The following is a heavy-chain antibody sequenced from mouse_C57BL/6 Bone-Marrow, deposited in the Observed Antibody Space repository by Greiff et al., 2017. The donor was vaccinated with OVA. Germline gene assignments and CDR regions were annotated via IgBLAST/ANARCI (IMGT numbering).Heavy chain of an antibody. CDR3: AQIDLREFAY. J-gene: IGHJ3*01. Sequence: QVTLKVCGPGILQPSQTLSLTCSFSGFSLSTSNMGIGWIRQPSGKGLEWLAHLWWNDDKYYNPSLKSRLPIFQATSNNQVFRKITSVDTAETATDYCAQIDLREFAYWGQGTMVTVSA. CDR1: GFSLSTSNMG. V-gene: IGHV8-5*01. CDR2: LWWNDDK. D-gene: IGHD1-1*01.